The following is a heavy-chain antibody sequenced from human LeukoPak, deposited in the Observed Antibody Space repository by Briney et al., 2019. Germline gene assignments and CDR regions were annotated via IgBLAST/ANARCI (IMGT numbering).Heavy chain of an antibody. CDR2: IYTSGST. Sequence: PSETLSLTCTVSGGSISSGSYYWSWIRQPAGKGLEWIGRIYTSGSTNYNPSLKSRVTISVDTSKNQFSLKLGYVTAADTAMCYCALKTVAGTLDILRQGTIVSVSS. CDR1: GGSISSGSYY. CDR3: ALKTVAGTLDI. V-gene: IGHV4-61*02. J-gene: IGHJ3*02. D-gene: IGHD6-19*01.